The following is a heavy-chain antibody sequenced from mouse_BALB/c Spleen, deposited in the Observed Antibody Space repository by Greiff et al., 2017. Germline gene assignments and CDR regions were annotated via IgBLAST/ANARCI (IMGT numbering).Heavy chain of an antibody. D-gene: IGHD2-14*01. CDR3: TRGGRYDGGDYFDY. CDR2: IDPETGGT. J-gene: IGHJ2*01. V-gene: IGHV1-15*01. CDR1: GYTFTDYE. Sequence: QVQLQQSGAELVRPGASVTLSCKASGYTFTDYEMHWVKQTPVHGLEWIGAIDPETGGTAYNQKFKGKATLTADKSSSTAYMELRSLTSEDSAVYYCTRGGRYDGGDYFDYWGQGTTLTVSA.